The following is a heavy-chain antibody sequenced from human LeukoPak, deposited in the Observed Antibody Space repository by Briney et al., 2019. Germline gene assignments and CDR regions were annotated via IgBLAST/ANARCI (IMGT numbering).Heavy chain of an antibody. D-gene: IGHD3-22*01. J-gene: IGHJ4*02. CDR1: GFTVSSNY. CDR2: IYSGGST. V-gene: IGHV3-53*01. CDR3: ARGQVVISEYYFDY. Sequence: GGSLRLSCAASGFTVSSNYMSWVRQAPGKGLEWGSVIYSGGSTYYADSVKGRFTISRDNSKNTLYLQMNSLRAEDTAVYYCARGQVVISEYYFDYWGQGTLVTVSS.